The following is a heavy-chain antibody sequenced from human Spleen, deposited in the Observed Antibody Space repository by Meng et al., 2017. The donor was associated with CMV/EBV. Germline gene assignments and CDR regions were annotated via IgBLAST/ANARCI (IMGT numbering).Heavy chain of an antibody. D-gene: IGHD3-16*01. CDR3: ARHKRAGTVLVMPGALDV. CDR1: GYNFSKYW. Sequence: GESLKISCQNNGYNFSKYWIGWVRQTPGKGLEWVASIYPGDSDTTYSPTFQGQVTISADKSIGTAYLQWSRLKASDTGIYFCARHKRAGTVLVMPGALDVWGQGTMVTVSS. V-gene: IGHV5-51*01. J-gene: IGHJ3*01. CDR2: IYPGDSDT.